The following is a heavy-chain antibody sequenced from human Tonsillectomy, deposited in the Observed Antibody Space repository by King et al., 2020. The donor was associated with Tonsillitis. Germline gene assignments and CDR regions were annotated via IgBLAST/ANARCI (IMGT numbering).Heavy chain of an antibody. V-gene: IGHV3-21*01. CDR1: GLTFSSYS. D-gene: IGHD7-27*01. Sequence: VQLVESGGGLVKPGGSLRLSCAASGLTFSSYSMNWVRQAPGKGLEWVSSIISSSSYLYYADSVKGRFTISRDNAKNALYLQMNSLRAEDTAVYYCARDLSGDEGFDYWGQGTLVTVSS. CDR2: IISSSSYL. J-gene: IGHJ4*02. CDR3: ARDLSGDEGFDY.